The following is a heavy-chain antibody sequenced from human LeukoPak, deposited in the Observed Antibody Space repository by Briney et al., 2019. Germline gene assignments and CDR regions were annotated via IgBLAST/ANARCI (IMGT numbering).Heavy chain of an antibody. CDR3: AKEPSIAVAEAFDI. CDR1: GFTFSSYW. J-gene: IGHJ3*02. V-gene: IGHV3-23*01. D-gene: IGHD6-19*01. CDR2: ISGSGGST. Sequence: GSLRLSCAASGFTFSSYWMTWLRQAPGKGLEWVSAISGSGGSTYYADSVKGRFTISRDNSKNTLYLQMNSLRAEDTALYYCAKEPSIAVAEAFDIWGQGTMVTVSS.